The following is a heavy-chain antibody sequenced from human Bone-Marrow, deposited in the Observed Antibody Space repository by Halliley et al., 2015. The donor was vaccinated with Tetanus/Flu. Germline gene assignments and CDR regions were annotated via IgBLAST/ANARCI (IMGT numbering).Heavy chain of an antibody. V-gene: IGHV3-7*03. CDR1: GFSFSSYW. J-gene: IGHJ6*02. D-gene: IGHD5-18*01. Sequence: SLRLSCAASGFSFSSYWMSWARQAPGEGLEWVANIKKDGSEKYYVDSVKGRFTISRDNAKNSLSLQMNSLRVEDTGVYYCARDSRPGYSYGPYYYYGMDVWGQGTTVTVSS. CDR3: ARDSRPGYSYGPYYYYGMDV. CDR2: IKKDGSEK.